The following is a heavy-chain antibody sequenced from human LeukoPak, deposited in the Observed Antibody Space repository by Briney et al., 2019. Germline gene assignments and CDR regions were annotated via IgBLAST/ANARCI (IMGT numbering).Heavy chain of an antibody. CDR2: IYNSGTT. Sequence: SETLSLTCTVSDGSISSSYWSWVRQPPGKGLEWIGYIYNSGTTKYNPSLKSRVTISGDTSKNQFSLKLSSVTAADTAVYYCAQGAYYFDYWGQGTLVTVSS. J-gene: IGHJ4*02. CDR1: DGSISSSY. V-gene: IGHV4-59*01. CDR3: AQGAYYFDY.